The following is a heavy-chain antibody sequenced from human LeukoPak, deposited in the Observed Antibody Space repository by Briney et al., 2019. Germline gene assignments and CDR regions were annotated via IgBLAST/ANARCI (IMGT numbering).Heavy chain of an antibody. CDR3: ARCARFCGGDCYPDGFDI. CDR1: GGSVSSAIYY. D-gene: IGHD2-21*02. V-gene: IGHV4-61*01. Sequence: SETLSLTCTVSGGSVSSAIYYWSWIRQPPGKGLEWIGYIHHSGSTNSNPSLKSPVTISLDTSKNQLSLKLTSVTAADTAVYYCARCARFCGGDCYPDGFDIWGQGTMVSVSS. J-gene: IGHJ3*02. CDR2: IHHSGST.